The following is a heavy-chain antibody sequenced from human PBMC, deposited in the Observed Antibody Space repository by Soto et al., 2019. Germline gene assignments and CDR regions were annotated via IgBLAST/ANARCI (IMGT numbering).Heavy chain of an antibody. Sequence: QVQLQESGPGLVKPSETLSLTCTVSGGSITNYYCSWFRQPPGKGLEWIGYINYDGYSAYNLSLKRRGTLSMDASKTQFSLMLGSVTATDTAVYYCARHGFGPLHGLVDVWGPGTTVIVSS. J-gene: IGHJ6*02. V-gene: IGHV4-59*08. D-gene: IGHD3-10*01. CDR1: GGSITNYY. CDR2: INYDGYS. CDR3: ARHGFGPLHGLVDV.